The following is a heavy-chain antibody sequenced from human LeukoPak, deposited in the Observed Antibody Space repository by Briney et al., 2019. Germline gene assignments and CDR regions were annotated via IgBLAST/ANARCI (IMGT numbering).Heavy chain of an antibody. CDR1: GGSISSSSYY. CDR2: IYYSGST. V-gene: IGHV4-39*07. Sequence: SETLSLTCTVSGGSISSSSYYWGWIRQPPGKGLEWIGSIYYSGSTYYNPSLKSRVTISVDTSKNQFSLKLSSVTAADTAVYYCAREATVVTLSSYWYFDLWGRGTLVTVSS. CDR3: AREATVVTLSSYWYFDL. D-gene: IGHD4-23*01. J-gene: IGHJ2*01.